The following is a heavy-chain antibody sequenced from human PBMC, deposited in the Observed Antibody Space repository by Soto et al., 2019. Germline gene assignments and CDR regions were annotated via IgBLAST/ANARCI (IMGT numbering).Heavy chain of an antibody. CDR1: GGSFSGYY. J-gene: IGHJ4*02. D-gene: IGHD4-17*01. V-gene: IGHV4-34*01. Sequence: PSETLSLTCAVYGGSFSGYYWSWIRQPPGKGLEWIGEINHSGSTNYNPSLKSRVTISVDTSKNQFSLKLSSVTAADTAVYYCATSTTGHFDYWGQGTPVPVSS. CDR3: ATSTTGHFDY. CDR2: INHSGST.